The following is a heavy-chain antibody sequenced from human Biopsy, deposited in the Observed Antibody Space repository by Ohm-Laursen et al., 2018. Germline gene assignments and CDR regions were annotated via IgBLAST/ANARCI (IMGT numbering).Heavy chain of an antibody. V-gene: IGHV3-74*01. Sequence: SLRLSCAASGFTFSDYWMNWVRQAPGRGLVWVSRINGDGTNTYYADSVKGRFTISRDASKNTLYLLMNSLRAEDTAMYYCAKGGYCTTTSCYMDVDYWGQGTLVTVSS. CDR3: AKGGYCTTTSCYMDVDY. CDR2: INGDGTNT. D-gene: IGHD2-2*02. J-gene: IGHJ4*02. CDR1: GFTFSDYW.